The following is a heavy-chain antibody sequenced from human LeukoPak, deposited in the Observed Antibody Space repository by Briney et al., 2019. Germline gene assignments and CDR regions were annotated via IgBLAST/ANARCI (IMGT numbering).Heavy chain of an antibody. D-gene: IGHD3-10*01. CDR2: IYSAGTT. Sequence: PGGSLRLSCATSGFTVSGNYMSWVRQAPGKGLEWVSFIYSAGTTYSADSVKGRFTISRDNSKNTLYLQMSSLRAEDTAVYYCARVQYYYGSGSYLDYWGQGTLVTVSS. J-gene: IGHJ4*02. CDR3: ARVQYYYGSGSYLDY. CDR1: GFTVSGNY. V-gene: IGHV3-66*01.